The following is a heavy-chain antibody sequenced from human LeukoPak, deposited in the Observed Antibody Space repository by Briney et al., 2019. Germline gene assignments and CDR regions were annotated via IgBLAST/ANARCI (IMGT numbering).Heavy chain of an antibody. Sequence: GRSLRLSCAASGFTFSSYAMHWVRQAPGKGLEWVAVISYDGSNKYYADSVKGRFTISRDNSKNTLYLQMNSLRAEDTAVYYCARDPLVYYFDYWGQGTLVTASS. D-gene: IGHD3-9*01. CDR3: ARDPLVYYFDY. CDR2: ISYDGSNK. J-gene: IGHJ4*02. CDR1: GFTFSSYA. V-gene: IGHV3-30-3*01.